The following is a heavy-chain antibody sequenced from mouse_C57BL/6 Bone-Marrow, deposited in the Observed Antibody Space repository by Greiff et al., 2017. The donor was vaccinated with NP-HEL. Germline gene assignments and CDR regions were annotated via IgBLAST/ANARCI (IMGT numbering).Heavy chain of an antibody. Sequence: VQLQQSGAELVRPGTSVKVSCKASGYAFTNYLIEWVKQRPGQGLEWIGVINPGSGGTNYNEKCKGKATLTADKSSSTAYMQLSSLTSEDSAVYFCARSGDYWGQGTTLTVSS. CDR1: GYAFTNYL. V-gene: IGHV1-54*01. CDR3: ARSGDY. J-gene: IGHJ2*01. CDR2: INPGSGGT.